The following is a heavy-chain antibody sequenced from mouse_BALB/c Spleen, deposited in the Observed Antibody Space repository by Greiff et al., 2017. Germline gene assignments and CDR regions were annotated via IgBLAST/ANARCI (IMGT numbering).Heavy chain of an antibody. Sequence: EVKLVESGGGLVKPGGSLKLSCAASGFTFSSYAMSWVRQTPEKRLEWVASISSGGSTYYPDSVKGRFTISRDNARNILYLQMSSLRSEDTAMYYCARRSLITTVVAYYFDYWGQGTTLTVSS. CDR2: ISSGGST. V-gene: IGHV5-6-5*01. CDR3: ARRSLITTVVAYYFDY. J-gene: IGHJ2*01. CDR1: GFTFSSYA. D-gene: IGHD1-1*01.